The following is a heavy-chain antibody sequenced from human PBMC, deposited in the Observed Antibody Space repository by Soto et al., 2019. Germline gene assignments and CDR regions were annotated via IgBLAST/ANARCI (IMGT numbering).Heavy chain of an antibody. D-gene: IGHD6-13*01. V-gene: IGHV1-2*02. CDR1: GYTFTGYY. CDR2: INPNSGGT. J-gene: IGHJ4*02. CDR3: ARKKTVAAGTGGLNY. Sequence: ASVKVSCKASGYTFTGYYMHWVRQAPGRGLEWMGWINPNSGGTNYAQKFQGRVTMTRDTSISTAYMELSRLRSDDTAGYYCARKKTVAAGTGGLNYWGQGTLVTVSS.